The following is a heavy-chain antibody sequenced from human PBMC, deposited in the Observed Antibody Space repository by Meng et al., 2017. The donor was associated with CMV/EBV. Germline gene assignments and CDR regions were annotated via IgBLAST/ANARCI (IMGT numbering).Heavy chain of an antibody. CDR2: MNPNSGNT. CDR1: GNTFTSYD. Sequence: ASVKVSCQASGNTFTSYDINWLRQATGQGLEWMGWMNPNSGNTGYAQKFQGRVTITRNTSISTAYMELSSLRSEDTAVYYCARVYPAIFGVVRRMDVWGRGTTVTVSS. J-gene: IGHJ6*02. D-gene: IGHD3-3*01. V-gene: IGHV1-8*03. CDR3: ARVYPAIFGVVRRMDV.